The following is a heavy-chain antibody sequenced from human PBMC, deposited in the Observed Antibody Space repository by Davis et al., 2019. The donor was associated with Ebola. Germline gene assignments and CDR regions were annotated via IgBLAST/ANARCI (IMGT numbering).Heavy chain of an antibody. Sequence: GESLKISCAASGFTFTNYAMSWVRQAPGRGLDWVSTIGGSGENTYYADSVRGRFIISRDKSNNTLYLEMNSLRVDDTAVYYCATTQWLREFDNWGQGTLVTVSS. CDR1: GFTFTNYA. CDR2: IGGSGENT. J-gene: IGHJ4*02. CDR3: ATTQWLREFDN. V-gene: IGHV3-23*01. D-gene: IGHD6-19*01.